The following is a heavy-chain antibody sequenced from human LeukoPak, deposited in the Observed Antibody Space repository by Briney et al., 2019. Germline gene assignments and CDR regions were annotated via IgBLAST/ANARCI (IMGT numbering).Heavy chain of an antibody. V-gene: IGHV3-15*01. CDR2: IKSKNDGGTT. CDR1: GFTFSDAR. D-gene: IGHD3-10*01. J-gene: IGHJ4*02. Sequence: GGSLRLSCAASGFTFSDARMSWVRQAPGKGLEWLGRIKSKNDGGTTHYAAPVKGRLSISRDDSKNTLYLEMSGLKTDDTALYYCTAGTMVRGEILLGDSLWGQGTLVTVFS. CDR3: TAGTMVRGEILLGDSL.